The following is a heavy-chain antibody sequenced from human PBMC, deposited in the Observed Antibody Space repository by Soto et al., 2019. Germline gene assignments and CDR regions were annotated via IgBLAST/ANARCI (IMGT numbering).Heavy chain of an antibody. CDR2: IRLSDGIT. J-gene: IGHJ6*04. CDR3: ARNGRGPKGDYRRIYYYGLDV. Sequence: EVQLLESGGDLMQPGGSLTLSCAASGFNFISYALTWVRQAPGKGLEWVSSIRLSDGITYYADSVKGGISISRDISKNTVSLQMNSMRAEDTAVYYCARNGRGPKGDYRRIYYYGLDVWGDGTTVTVSS. D-gene: IGHD1-26*01. V-gene: IGHV3-23*01. CDR1: GFNFISYA.